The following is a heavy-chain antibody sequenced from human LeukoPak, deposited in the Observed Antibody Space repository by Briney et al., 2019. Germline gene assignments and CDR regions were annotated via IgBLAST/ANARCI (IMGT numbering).Heavy chain of an antibody. Sequence: PSETLSLTCAVYGGSFSGYYWSWIRLPPGKGLEWLGEINHSGSTNYNPSLKSRVTISVDTSKNQSSLKLSSVTAADTAVYYCATTAAGTGDWFDPWGQGTLATVSS. CDR1: GGSFSGYY. CDR3: ATTAAGTGDWFDP. J-gene: IGHJ5*02. CDR2: INHSGST. V-gene: IGHV4-34*01. D-gene: IGHD6-13*01.